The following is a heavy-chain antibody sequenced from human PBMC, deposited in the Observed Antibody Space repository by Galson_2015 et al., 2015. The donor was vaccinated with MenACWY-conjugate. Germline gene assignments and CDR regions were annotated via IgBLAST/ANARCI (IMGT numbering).Heavy chain of an antibody. J-gene: IGHJ3*02. CDR1: GFNFNMYS. Sequence: SLRLSCAASGFNFNMYSLHWIRQAPGKGLEWVAVISYDGKDKFYGDSVKGRFIILRDNSKNTVYLQMNSLRGEDTAVYFCAREVTYYYGSGSYGAFDIWGQGTMVTVSS. V-gene: IGHV3-30*01. CDR3: AREVTYYYGSGSYGAFDI. D-gene: IGHD3-10*01. CDR2: ISYDGKDK.